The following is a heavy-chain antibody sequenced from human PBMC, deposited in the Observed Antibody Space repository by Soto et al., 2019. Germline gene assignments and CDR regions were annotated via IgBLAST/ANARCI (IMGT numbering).Heavy chain of an antibody. J-gene: IGHJ6*02. CDR3: ASGLKLGYCSGGSCPTTTYYYYYYGMDV. CDR1: GYTFTSYG. V-gene: IGHV1-18*04. D-gene: IGHD2-15*01. Sequence: QVQLVQSGAEVKKPGASVKVSCKASGYTFTSYGISWVRQAPGQGLEWMGWISAYNGNTNYAQKLQGRVTMTTDTSTSTAYMELRSLRSDDTAVYYCASGLKLGYCSGGSCPTTTYYYYYYGMDVWGQGTTVTVSS. CDR2: ISAYNGNT.